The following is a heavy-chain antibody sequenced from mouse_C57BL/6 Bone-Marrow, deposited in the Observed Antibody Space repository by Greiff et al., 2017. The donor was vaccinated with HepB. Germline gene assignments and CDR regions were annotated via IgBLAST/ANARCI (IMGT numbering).Heavy chain of an antibody. CDR3: ARCSNFYY. D-gene: IGHD6-1*01. CDR1: GYAFTNHL. Sequence: VQLQQSGAELVRPGTSVKVSCKASGYAFTNHLVEWVKQRPGQGLEWIGVINPGSGGTNYNEKFKGKAPLTADKPSSTAYMQLSSLTSEDSAVYFCARCSNFYYWGQVTTLTVSS. V-gene: IGHV1-54*01. CDR2: INPGSGGT. J-gene: IGHJ2*01.